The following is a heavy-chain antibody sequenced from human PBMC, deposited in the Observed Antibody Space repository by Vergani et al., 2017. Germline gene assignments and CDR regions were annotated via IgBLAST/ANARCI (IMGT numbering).Heavy chain of an antibody. CDR2: INSDGSST. J-gene: IGHJ4*02. D-gene: IGHD3-22*01. CDR1: GFTFSSYW. Sequence: EVQLVESGGGLVQPGGSLRLSCAASGFTFSSYWMHWVRQAPGKGLVWVSRINSDGSSTSYADSVKGRFTISRDNAKNTLYLQMNSLRAEDTAVYYCARLYDSSGYWTLIDYWGQGTLVTVSS. V-gene: IGHV3-74*01. CDR3: ARLYDSSGYWTLIDY.